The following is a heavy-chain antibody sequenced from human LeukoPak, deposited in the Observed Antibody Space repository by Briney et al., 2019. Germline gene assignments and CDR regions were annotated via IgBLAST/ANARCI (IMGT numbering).Heavy chain of an antibody. Sequence: SETLSLTCAVYGGSFSGYYWGWIRQPPGKGLEWIGSIYYSGSTYYNPSLKSRVTISVDTSKNQFSLKLSSVTAADTAVYYCASGSSSSWYVYYYYGMDVWGQGTTVTVSS. D-gene: IGHD6-13*01. CDR3: ASGSSSSWYVYYYYGMDV. CDR2: IYYSGST. CDR1: GGSFSGYY. J-gene: IGHJ6*02. V-gene: IGHV4-34*01.